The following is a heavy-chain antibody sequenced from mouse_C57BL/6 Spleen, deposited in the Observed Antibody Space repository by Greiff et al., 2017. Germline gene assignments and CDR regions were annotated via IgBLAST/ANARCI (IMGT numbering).Heavy chain of an antibody. Sequence: VQLQQSGPELVKPGDSVKISCKASGYSFTGYFMNWVMQSHGKSLELIGRLNPYNGATFYNQKFKGKATLTVAQSSSTAHMELRSLTSEDSAVYYCARGGTVVATEGGDYWGQGTTRTVSS. CDR1: GYSFTGYF. CDR3: ARGGTVVATEGGDY. D-gene: IGHD1-1*01. J-gene: IGHJ2*01. CDR2: LNPYNGAT. V-gene: IGHV1-20*01.